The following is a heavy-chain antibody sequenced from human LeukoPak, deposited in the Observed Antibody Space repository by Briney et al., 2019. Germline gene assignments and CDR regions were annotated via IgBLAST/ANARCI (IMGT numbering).Heavy chain of an antibody. CDR3: AKDAKYGPYGSGSSFFRVHNYYYYMDV. D-gene: IGHD3-10*01. CDR1: GFTFSSYG. CDR2: IRYDGSNK. J-gene: IGHJ6*03. Sequence: GGSLRLSCAASGFTFSSYGMHWVRQAPGKGLEWVAFIRYDGSNKYYADSVKGRFTISRDNSKNTLYLQMNSLRAEDTAVYYCAKDAKYGPYGSGSSFFRVHNYYYYMDVWGKGTTVTVSS. V-gene: IGHV3-30*02.